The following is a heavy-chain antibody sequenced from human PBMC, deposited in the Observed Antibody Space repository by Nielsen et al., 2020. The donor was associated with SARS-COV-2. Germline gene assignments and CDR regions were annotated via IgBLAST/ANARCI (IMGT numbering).Heavy chain of an antibody. CDR1: GGSISSSNW. D-gene: IGHD6-19*01. J-gene: IGHJ3*02. CDR3: ARDDIAVAARGNDAFDI. Sequence: SETLSLTCAVSGGSISSSNWWSWVRQPPGKGLEWIGEIYHSGSTNYNPSLKSRVTISVDKSKNQFSLKLSSVTAADTAVYYCARDDIAVAARGNDAFDIWGQGTMVTVSS. CDR2: IYHSGST. V-gene: IGHV4-4*02.